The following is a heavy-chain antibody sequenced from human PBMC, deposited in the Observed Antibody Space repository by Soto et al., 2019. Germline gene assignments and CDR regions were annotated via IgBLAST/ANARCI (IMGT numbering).Heavy chain of an antibody. CDR1: GFTFSSYA. Sequence: PGGSLRLSCAASGFTFSSYAMSWVRQAPGKGLGWVSAISGSGGSTYYADTVKGRFTSSRDNSKNTLYLQMNSRRAEDTAVYYCAKNVRGDYYFQHWGQGTLVTVSS. D-gene: IGHD4-17*01. CDR2: ISGSGGST. CDR3: AKNVRGDYYFQH. J-gene: IGHJ1*01. V-gene: IGHV3-23*01.